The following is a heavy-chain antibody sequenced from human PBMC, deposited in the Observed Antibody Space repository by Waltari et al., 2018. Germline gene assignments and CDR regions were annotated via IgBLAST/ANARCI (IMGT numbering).Heavy chain of an antibody. CDR3: ARDGAGDIDLDN. CDR1: GFPFNTYW. Sequence: EVQLVESGGGLIQPGGSLRLSCAASGFPFNTYWMHWVRQVPGKGRVSVERINGDGSGTMYADSVKGRCTISRDNAKNTFYLQMNSLRVEDTAVYYCARDGAGDIDLDNWGQGTLVTVSS. CDR2: INGDGSGT. V-gene: IGHV3-74*03. D-gene: IGHD6-13*01. J-gene: IGHJ4*02.